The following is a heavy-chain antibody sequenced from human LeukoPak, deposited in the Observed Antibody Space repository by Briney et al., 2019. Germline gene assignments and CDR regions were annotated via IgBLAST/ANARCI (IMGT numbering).Heavy chain of an antibody. J-gene: IGHJ4*02. CDR2: IWHDGSND. CDR3: AKVTGDYYDTSGAFDY. D-gene: IGHD3-22*01. Sequence: GGSLRLSCAASGFTFSSYGMHWVRQAPGKGLEWVARIWHDGSNDDYADSVKGRFTISRDNSKNTLYLQMNSLRAEDTAIYYCAKVTGDYYDTSGAFDYWGQGTLVTVSS. CDR1: GFTFSSYG. V-gene: IGHV3-33*06.